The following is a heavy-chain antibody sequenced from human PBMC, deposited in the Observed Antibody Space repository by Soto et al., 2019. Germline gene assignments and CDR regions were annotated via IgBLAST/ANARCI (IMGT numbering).Heavy chain of an antibody. J-gene: IGHJ3*02. Sequence: ASVKVSCKASGYTFTGYYMYWVRQAPGQGLEWMGWINPNSGGTNYAQKFQGWVTMTRDTSISTAYMELSRLRSDDTAVYYCARDQGSGWYSTAFDIWGQGTMVTVSS. D-gene: IGHD6-19*01. CDR2: INPNSGGT. CDR3: ARDQGSGWYSTAFDI. V-gene: IGHV1-2*04. CDR1: GYTFTGYY.